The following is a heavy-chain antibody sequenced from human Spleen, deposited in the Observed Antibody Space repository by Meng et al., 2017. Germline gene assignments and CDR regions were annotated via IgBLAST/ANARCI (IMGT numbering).Heavy chain of an antibody. J-gene: IGHJ4*02. CDR2: ISAYNGNT. V-gene: IGHV1-18*01. Sequence: QVQLVQSGAECKKPGASLKVSCKASGYPFTSYGISWVRQAPGQGLEWMGWISAYNGNTNYAQKLQGRVTMTTDTSTSTAYMELRSLRSDDTAVYYCARDPYYYDSSGTIDYWGQGTLVTVSS. CDR1: GYPFTSYG. D-gene: IGHD3-22*01. CDR3: ARDPYYYDSSGTIDY.